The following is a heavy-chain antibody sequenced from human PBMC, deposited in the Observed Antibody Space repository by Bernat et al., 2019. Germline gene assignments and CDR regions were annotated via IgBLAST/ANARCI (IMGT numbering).Heavy chain of an antibody. J-gene: IGHJ3*02. CDR1: GFTFRSYG. CDR3: AKDSPVLTI. CDR2: ISATVSST. Sequence: EVQLVESGGGLVQPGGSLRLSCAASGFTFRSYGMSWVRQTPGRGLGGVSAISATVSSTYYADSVKGRFTSSRDNSKNTLLLQMNSLRAEDTAVYYCAKDSPVLTIWGQGTMVTVSS. V-gene: IGHV3-23*04. D-gene: IGHD2-8*01.